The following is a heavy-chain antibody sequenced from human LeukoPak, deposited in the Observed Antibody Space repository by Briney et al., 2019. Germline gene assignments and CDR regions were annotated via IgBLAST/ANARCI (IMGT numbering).Heavy chain of an antibody. Sequence: GGSLRLSCAASGFTFSSYGMHWVRQAPGKGLEWVAFIRYDGSNKYYADSVKGRFTISRDNSKNTLYLQMNSLRAEDTAVYYCVKSPLGYRGPFDYWGQGTLVTVSS. J-gene: IGHJ4*02. CDR3: VKSPLGYRGPFDY. V-gene: IGHV3-30*02. CDR1: GFTFSSYG. CDR2: IRYDGSNK. D-gene: IGHD5-24*01.